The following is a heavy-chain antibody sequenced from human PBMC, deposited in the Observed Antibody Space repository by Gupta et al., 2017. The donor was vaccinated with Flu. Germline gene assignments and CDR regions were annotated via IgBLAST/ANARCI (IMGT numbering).Heavy chain of an antibody. J-gene: IGHJ3*02. CDR3: AKVRQGLVRTDAFDM. CDR1: EYTFTGYY. Sequence: QVQLVQSGAAMKKPGASVKVSCKASEYTFTGYYIHWVRQAPGQGLEWMGWIKPSTGGTNYAQNFQGRVTMTRDTSISTAYMDLSRLRSDDTAVYYCAKVRQGLVRTDAFDMWGQGTLVTVSS. V-gene: IGHV1-2*02. D-gene: IGHD6-19*01. CDR2: IKPSTGGT.